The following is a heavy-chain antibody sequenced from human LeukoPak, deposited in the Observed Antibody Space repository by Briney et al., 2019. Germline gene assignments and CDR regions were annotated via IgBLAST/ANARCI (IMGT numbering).Heavy chain of an antibody. CDR3: AREVVPAATYMDV. Sequence: GGSLRLSCAASGFTFSDSAMHWVRQASGKGLEWVGRIRIKANSYATAYAASVKGRFTTSRDDSKNTAYLQMNSLKTEDTAVYYCAREVVPAATYMDVWGKGTTVTISS. D-gene: IGHD2-2*01. V-gene: IGHV3-73*01. J-gene: IGHJ6*03. CDR1: GFTFSDSA. CDR2: IRIKANSYAT.